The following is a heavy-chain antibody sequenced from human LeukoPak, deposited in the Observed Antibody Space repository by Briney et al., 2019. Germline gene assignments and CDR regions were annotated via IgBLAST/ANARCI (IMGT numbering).Heavy chain of an antibody. J-gene: IGHJ6*02. CDR1: GRPLSSQH. V-gene: IGHV4-59*11. Sequence: WEPLSLPYSVWGRPLSSQHWRWLRQPPGKGLEGIGYIYHCGSTNYNPSLKTRLNISVHTSKNQFSLKQRSVTPAHPAVYYCAGVWTGSAVAGHPYYYYSRDVWGQGNTVTVS. D-gene: IGHD6-19*01. CDR3: AGVWTGSAVAGHPYYYYSRDV. CDR2: IYHCGST.